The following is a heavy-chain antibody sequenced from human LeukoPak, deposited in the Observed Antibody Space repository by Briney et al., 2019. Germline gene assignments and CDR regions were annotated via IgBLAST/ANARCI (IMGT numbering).Heavy chain of an antibody. V-gene: IGHV3-48*01. CDR1: GFTFSSYS. Sequence: EGSLRLSCAASGFTFSSYSMNWVRQAPGKGLEWVSYISSSSSTIYYADSVKGRFTISRDNAKNSLYLQMNSLRAEDTAVYYCARDRGAVAGIFDYWGQGTLVTVSS. CDR3: ARDRGAVAGIFDY. D-gene: IGHD6-19*01. J-gene: IGHJ4*02. CDR2: ISSSSSTI.